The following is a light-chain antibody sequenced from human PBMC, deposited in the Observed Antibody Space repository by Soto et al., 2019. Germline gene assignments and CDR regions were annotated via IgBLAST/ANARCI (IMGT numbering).Light chain of an antibody. Sequence: SLSPGERATLSCRASQSVSSYLAWYQQKPGQAPRLLIYDASNRATGIPARFSGSGSGTDFTLTISSLEPEDFAVYDCQQRSNWPPITFGQGTRLEIK. J-gene: IGKJ5*01. CDR2: DAS. V-gene: IGKV3-11*01. CDR1: QSVSSY. CDR3: QQRSNWPPIT.